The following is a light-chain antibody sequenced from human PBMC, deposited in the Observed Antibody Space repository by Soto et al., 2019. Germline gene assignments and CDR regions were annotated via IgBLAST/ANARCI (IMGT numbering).Light chain of an antibody. Sequence: DVVMTQSPLSLPVTLGQPASISFVSSQSLVHSDGIAYFSWFQQRPGRSPRRLIYKVSNRDSGVPARFSGSGSGTDFALKISRVEAEDVGVYYCMQGTHWPITFGQGTRLEIK. CDR2: KVS. CDR1: QSLVHSDGIAY. V-gene: IGKV2-30*02. J-gene: IGKJ5*01. CDR3: MQGTHWPIT.